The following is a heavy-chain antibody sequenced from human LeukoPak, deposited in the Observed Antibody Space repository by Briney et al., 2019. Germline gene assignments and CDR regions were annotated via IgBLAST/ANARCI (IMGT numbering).Heavy chain of an antibody. D-gene: IGHD3-3*01. CDR3: ATLPVLRFLEWLFPEGGFDY. J-gene: IGHJ4*02. V-gene: IGHV3-30*03. CDR2: ISYDGSNK. Sequence: GRSLRLSCAASGFTFSSYGMHWVRQAPGKGLEWVAVISYDGSNKYYADSVKGRFTISRDNSKNTLYLQMNSLRAEDTAVYYCATLPVLRFLEWLFPEGGFDYWGQGTLVTVSS. CDR1: GFTFSSYG.